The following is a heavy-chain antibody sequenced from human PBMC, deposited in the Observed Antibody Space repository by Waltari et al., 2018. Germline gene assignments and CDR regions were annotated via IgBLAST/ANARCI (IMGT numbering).Heavy chain of an antibody. CDR2: ISGSGGST. CDR1: GFTFSSYA. D-gene: IGHD3-22*01. Sequence: EVQLLESGGGLVQPGGSLRLPCAASGFTFSSYAMSWVRQAPGKGLEWVSAISGSGGSTYYADSVKGRFTISRDNSKNTLYLQMNSLRAEDTAVYYCAKDSYYDSTPLYWGQGTLVTVSS. CDR3: AKDSYYDSTPLY. J-gene: IGHJ4*02. V-gene: IGHV3-23*01.